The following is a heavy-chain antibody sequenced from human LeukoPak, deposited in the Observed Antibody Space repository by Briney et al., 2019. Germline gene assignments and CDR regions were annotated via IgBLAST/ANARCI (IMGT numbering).Heavy chain of an antibody. CDR2: IYWNDDK. Sequence: SGPTLVNPTQTLTLTSTFSGFSLSTSGVGVGWIRQPPGKALEWLALIYWNDDKRYSPSLKSRLTITKDTSKNQVVLTMTNMDPVDTATYYCAHGYSSSWYGGYYYYGMDVWGQGTTVTVSS. D-gene: IGHD6-13*01. CDR3: AHGYSSSWYGGYYYYGMDV. V-gene: IGHV2-5*01. CDR1: GFSLSTSGVG. J-gene: IGHJ6*02.